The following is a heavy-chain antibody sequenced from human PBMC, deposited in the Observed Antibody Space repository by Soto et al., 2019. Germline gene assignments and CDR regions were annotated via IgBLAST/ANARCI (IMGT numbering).Heavy chain of an antibody. CDR3: ARGFDYSFDY. V-gene: IGHV3-7*01. Sequence: VQLVESGGGLVQPGGSLRLSCAASGFSFSNYWMSWVRQAPGKGLEWVANIKPDGSEKYYVESVRGRFTFSRDNAKNSVSLQMNSLRAEDTAVYYCARGFDYSFDYWGQGAPGHRLL. CDR2: IKPDGSEK. CDR1: GFSFSNYW. D-gene: IGHD4-4*01. J-gene: IGHJ4*02.